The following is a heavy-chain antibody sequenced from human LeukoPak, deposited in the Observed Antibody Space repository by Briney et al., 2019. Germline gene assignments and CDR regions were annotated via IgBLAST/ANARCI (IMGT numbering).Heavy chain of an antibody. J-gene: IGHJ5*02. CDR2: IYHSGST. CDR3: ARGYSSSWYLNWFDP. CDR1: GYSISSGYY. V-gene: IGHV4-38-2*02. Sequence: SETLSLTCTVSGYSISSGYYWGWLRQPPGKGLEWIGSIYHSGSTYYNPSLKSQVTISVDTSKNQFSLKLTSVTAADTAVYHCARGYSSSWYLNWFDPWGQGTLVTVSS. D-gene: IGHD6-13*01.